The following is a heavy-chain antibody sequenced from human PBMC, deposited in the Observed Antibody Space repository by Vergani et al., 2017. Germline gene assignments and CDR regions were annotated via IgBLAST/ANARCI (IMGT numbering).Heavy chain of an antibody. J-gene: IGHJ6*03. V-gene: IGHV3-33*06. CDR1: GFRFSGYG. CDR3: AKDLGGCNSISCSYYIDV. Sequence: QVQLVESGGGVVKPGRSLRLSCAASGFRFSGYGMNWVRQAPGKGLEWVSVIWYDGSNKYYADSVKGRFTISRDNSHNTVNLQMKSLGVDDTDVYYCAKDLGGCNSISCSYYIDVWGKGTTVTV. CDR2: IWYDGSNK. D-gene: IGHD2/OR15-2a*01.